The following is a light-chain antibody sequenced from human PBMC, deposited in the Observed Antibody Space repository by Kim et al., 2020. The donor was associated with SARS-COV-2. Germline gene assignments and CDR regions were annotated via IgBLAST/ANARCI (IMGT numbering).Light chain of an antibody. CDR2: GAS. CDR3: QQYNDWPPELT. V-gene: IGKV3-15*01. CDR1: QSVISN. Sequence: PGESATLSGRASQSVISNLAWYQQRPGQAPRLLIYGASTRATGIPARFSGSGSGTEFTLSISSLQSEDFAVYYCQQYNDWPPELTFGGGTKVDIK. J-gene: IGKJ4*01.